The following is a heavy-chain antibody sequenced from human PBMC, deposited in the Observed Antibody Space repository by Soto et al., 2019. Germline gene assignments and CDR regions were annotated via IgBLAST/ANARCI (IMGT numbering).Heavy chain of an antibody. V-gene: IGHV4-34*01. J-gene: IGHJ4*02. D-gene: IGHD3-10*01. Sequence: KPSETLSLTCAVYGGSFSGYYWSWIRQPPGKGLEWIGEINHSGSTNYNPSLKSRVTISVDTSKNQFSLKLSSVTAADTAVYYCARGRKRPITMVRGATQYYFDYWGQGTLVTVSS. CDR2: INHSGST. CDR3: ARGRKRPITMVRGATQYYFDY. CDR1: GGSFSGYY.